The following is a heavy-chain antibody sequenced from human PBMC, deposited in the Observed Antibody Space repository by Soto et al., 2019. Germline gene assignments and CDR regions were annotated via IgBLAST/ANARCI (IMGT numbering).Heavy chain of an antibody. D-gene: IGHD3-22*01. CDR3: AKDNYDSSGYPDY. Sequence: GSLRLSCAASGFTFSSYGLHWVRQAPGKGLEWVAVISYDGSNKYYADSVKGRFTISRDNSKNTLYLQMNSLRAEDTAVYYCAKDNYDSSGYPDYWGQGT. J-gene: IGHJ4*02. CDR2: ISYDGSNK. CDR1: GFTFSSYG. V-gene: IGHV3-30*18.